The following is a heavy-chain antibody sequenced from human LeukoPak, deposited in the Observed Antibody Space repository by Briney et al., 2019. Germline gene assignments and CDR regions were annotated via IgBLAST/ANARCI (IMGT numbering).Heavy chain of an antibody. J-gene: IGHJ4*02. CDR3: ARDLAVAGTADY. CDR1: GYTFTSYG. V-gene: IGHV1-18*01. CDR2: ISAYNGNT. Sequence: GGSVKFSCKSSGYTFTSYGISWGRQAPGQGLEWMGWISAYNGNTNYAQKLQGRVTMTTDTSTSTAYMELRSLRSDDTAVYYCARDLAVAGTADYWGQGTLVTVSS. D-gene: IGHD6-19*01.